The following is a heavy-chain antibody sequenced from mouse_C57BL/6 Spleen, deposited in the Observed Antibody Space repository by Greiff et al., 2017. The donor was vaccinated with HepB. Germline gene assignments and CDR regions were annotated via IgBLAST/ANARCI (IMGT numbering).Heavy chain of an antibody. CDR1: GFTFSDYY. D-gene: IGHD1-1*01. CDR2: INYDGSST. Sequence: EVKLVESEGGLVQPGSSMKLSCTASGFTFSDYYMAWVRQVPEKGLEWVANINYDGSSTYYLDSLKSRFIISRDNAKNILYLQMSSLKSEDTATYYCAREMGYYYGSGYCEVWGTGTTVTVSS. V-gene: IGHV5-16*01. J-gene: IGHJ1*03. CDR3: AREMGYYYGSGYCEV.